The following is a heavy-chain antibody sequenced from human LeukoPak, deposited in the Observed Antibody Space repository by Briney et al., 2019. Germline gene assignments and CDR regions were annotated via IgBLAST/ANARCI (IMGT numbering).Heavy chain of an antibody. V-gene: IGHV1-2*02. CDR3: ARVAWRGSGSYYNLVYYFDY. J-gene: IGHJ4*02. D-gene: IGHD3-10*01. CDR1: GYTFTGYY. Sequence: GASVKVSCKASGYTFTGYYMHWVRQAPGQGLEWMGWINPNSGGTNYAQKFQGRVTMTRDTSISTAYMELSRLRSDDTAVYHCARVAWRGSGSYYNLVYYFDYWGQGTLVTVSS. CDR2: INPNSGGT.